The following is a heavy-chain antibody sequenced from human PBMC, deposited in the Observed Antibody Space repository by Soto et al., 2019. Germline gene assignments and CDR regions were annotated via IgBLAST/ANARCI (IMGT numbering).Heavy chain of an antibody. J-gene: IGHJ6*03. V-gene: IGHV1-8*01. CDR3: ARTPYSSGWYVHYYYYMDV. Sequence: GASVKVSCKASGYTFTSYDINWVRQATGQGLEWMGWMNPNSGNTGYAQKFQGRVTMTRNTSISTAYMELSSLRSEDTAVYYCARTPYSSGWYVHYYYYMDVWGKGTTVTVS. CDR2: MNPNSGNT. D-gene: IGHD6-19*01. CDR1: GYTFTSYD.